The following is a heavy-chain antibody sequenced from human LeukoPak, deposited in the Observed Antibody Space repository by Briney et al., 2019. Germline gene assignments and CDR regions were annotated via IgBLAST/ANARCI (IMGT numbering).Heavy chain of an antibody. Sequence: PGGSLRLSCAASGFTFSSYDMHWVRQATGKGLEWVSAIGTAGDTYYPGSVKGRFTISRENAKNSLYLQMNSLRAGDTAVYYCARGVEYYDFWSGYSDLYYLDYWGQGTLVTVSS. CDR2: IGTAGDT. J-gene: IGHJ4*02. D-gene: IGHD3-3*01. CDR3: ARGVEYYDFWSGYSDLYYLDY. CDR1: GFTFSSYD. V-gene: IGHV3-13*01.